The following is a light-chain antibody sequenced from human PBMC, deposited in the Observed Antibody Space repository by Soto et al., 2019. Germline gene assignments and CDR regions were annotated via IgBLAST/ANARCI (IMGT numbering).Light chain of an antibody. CDR2: AAS. J-gene: IGKJ2*01. V-gene: IGKV1-39*01. CDR3: QQSYSTPPDT. CDR1: QSISKY. Sequence: DLQMTQSPSSLSASVGDRVTITCRASQSISKYLNWYQQKPGQAPNLLIYAASTLQSGVPSRFSGSRSGTDFTLTISSLQPEDFATYYCQQSYSTPPDTFGQGNKLEIK.